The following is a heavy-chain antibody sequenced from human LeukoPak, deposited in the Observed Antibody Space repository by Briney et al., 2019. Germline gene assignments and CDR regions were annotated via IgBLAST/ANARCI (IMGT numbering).Heavy chain of an antibody. CDR2: IYHSGST. CDR1: GGSISSSNW. D-gene: IGHD3-22*01. V-gene: IGHV4-4*02. J-gene: IGHJ5*02. CDR3: ARDTHSYDSGGYYGFDP. Sequence: PSGTLSLTCAVSGGSISSSNWWSWVCQPPGKGLEWIGEIYHSGSTNYNPSLKSRVTISVDKSKNQFSLKLSSVTAADTAVYYCARDTHSYDSGGYYGFDPWGQGTLVTVSS.